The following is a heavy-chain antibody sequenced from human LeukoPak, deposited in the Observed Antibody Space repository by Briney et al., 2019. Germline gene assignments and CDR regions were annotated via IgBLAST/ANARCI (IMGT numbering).Heavy chain of an antibody. CDR2: IYYSGST. CDR3: ASLYDYGDAPYYFDY. J-gene: IGHJ4*02. CDR1: GGSISSYY. V-gene: IGHV4-59*08. D-gene: IGHD4-17*01. Sequence: SETLSLTCTVSGGSISSYYWSWIRQPPGKGLEWIGYIYYSGSTNYNPSLKSRDTISVDTSKNQFSLKLSSVTAADTAVYYCASLYDYGDAPYYFDYWGQGTLVTVSS.